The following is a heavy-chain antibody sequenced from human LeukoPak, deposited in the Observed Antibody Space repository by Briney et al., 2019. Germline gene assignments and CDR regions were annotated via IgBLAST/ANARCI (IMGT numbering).Heavy chain of an antibody. J-gene: IGHJ4*02. CDR2: IYYSGST. V-gene: IGHV4-59*12. Sequence: SETLSLTCSVSGGSISSYYWSWIRQPPGKGLEWIGYIYYSGSTNYNPSLKSRVTISVDTSKNQFSLKLSSVTAADTAVYYCARPYCSSTSCYPGHWGQGTLVTVSS. D-gene: IGHD2-2*01. CDR3: ARPYCSSTSCYPGH. CDR1: GGSISSYY.